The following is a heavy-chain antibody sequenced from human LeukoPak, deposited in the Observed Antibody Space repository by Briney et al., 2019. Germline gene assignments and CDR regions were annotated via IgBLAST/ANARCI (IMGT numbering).Heavy chain of an antibody. CDR2: ISSSSSYI. V-gene: IGHV3-21*01. CDR3: ARGVRLTAISGYFDY. CDR1: GFTFSSYS. J-gene: IGHJ4*02. Sequence: GGSLRLSCAASGFTFSSYSMNWVRQAPGKGLEWVSSISSSSSYIYYADSVKGRFTISRDNAKNSLYLQMNSLRAEDTAVYYCARGVRLTAISGYFDYWGQGTLVTVSS. D-gene: IGHD2-21*02.